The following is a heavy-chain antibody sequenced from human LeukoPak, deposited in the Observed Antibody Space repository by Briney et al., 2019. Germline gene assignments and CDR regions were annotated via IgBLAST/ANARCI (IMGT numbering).Heavy chain of an antibody. V-gene: IGHV4-39*01. CDR1: GGSISSSFYY. CDR3: ARTFYGSGSSFDY. Sequence: SETLSLTCTVSGGSISSSFYYWGWIRQPPGKGLEWIGSIYYRGTTYYNPSLKSRVTISVDTSKTQFSLQLSSVTAADTAVYYCARTFYGSGSSFDYWGQGTLVTVSP. CDR2: IYYRGTT. J-gene: IGHJ4*02. D-gene: IGHD3-10*01.